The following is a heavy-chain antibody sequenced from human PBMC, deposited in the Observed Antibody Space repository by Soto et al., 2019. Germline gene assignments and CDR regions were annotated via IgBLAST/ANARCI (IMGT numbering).Heavy chain of an antibody. J-gene: IGHJ3*02. CDR1: GFTVSSNY. CDR2: IYSGGST. V-gene: IGHV3-66*01. CDR3: ASEDSRGAVDALDI. Sequence: GGSLRLSCAASGFTVSSNYMSWVRQAPGKGLEWVSVIYSGGSTYYADSVKGRFTISRDNSKNTLYLQMNSLRAEDTAVYYCASEDSRGAVDALDIWGQGTMVTVSS. D-gene: IGHD3-10*01.